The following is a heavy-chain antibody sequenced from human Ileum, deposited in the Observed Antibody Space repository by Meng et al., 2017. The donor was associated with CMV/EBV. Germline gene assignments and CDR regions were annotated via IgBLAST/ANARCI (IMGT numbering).Heavy chain of an antibody. CDR3: ARGGAARATNWFDP. Sequence: GGSLRLSCAASGFPFSSYEMNWVRQAPGEGLVLEWISYISSDGGTKYYAGSVKGRFTISRDNAKKSLYLQMNGLRVEDTAVYYCARGGAARATNWFDPWGQGTLVTVSS. D-gene: IGHD6-6*01. CDR2: ISSDGGTK. V-gene: IGHV3-48*03. CDR1: GFPFSSYE. J-gene: IGHJ5*02.